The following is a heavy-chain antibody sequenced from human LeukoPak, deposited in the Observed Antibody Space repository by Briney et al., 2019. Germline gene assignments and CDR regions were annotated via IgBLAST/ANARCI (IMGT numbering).Heavy chain of an antibody. Sequence: PGGALSLSCVASGFTFRAYAMTWVRQAPGKGLEWVSSIGGSGSKTFYADSVEGRFTISRDNSQTTLHLHMNSQRAEDTASYYCAKDPAAVPLAFDFWGQGTPVTVSS. J-gene: IGHJ4*02. CDR1: GFTFRAYA. V-gene: IGHV3-23*01. CDR2: IGGSGSKT. D-gene: IGHD2-2*02. CDR3: AKDPAAVPLAFDF.